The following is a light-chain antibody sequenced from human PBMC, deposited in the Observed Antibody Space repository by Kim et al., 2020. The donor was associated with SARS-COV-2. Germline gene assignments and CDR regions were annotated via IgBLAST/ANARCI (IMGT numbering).Light chain of an antibody. Sequence: SSELTQDPAVSVALGQTVRITCQGDSLRSYYGSWYQQKPGQAPVLVIYGKNNRPSGIPGRFSGSTSGNTASLTITGAQAEDEADYYCDSWDTSGNHVVFGGGTQLTVL. CDR3: DSWDTSGNHVV. V-gene: IGLV3-19*01. J-gene: IGLJ2*01. CDR1: SLRSYY. CDR2: GKN.